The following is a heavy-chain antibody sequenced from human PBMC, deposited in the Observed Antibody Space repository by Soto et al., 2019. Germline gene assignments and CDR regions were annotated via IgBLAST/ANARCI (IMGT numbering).Heavy chain of an antibody. D-gene: IGHD3-3*01. CDR1: GFTFSSYS. CDR2: ISSSSSSTI. V-gene: IGHV3-48*01. Sequence: GGSLRLSCAASGFTFSSYSMNWVRQAPGKGLEWVSYISSSSSSTIYYADSVKGRFTISRDNAKNSLYLQMNSLRAEDTAVYYCAREEVYYDFWSGSPSYMDVWGKGTTVTVSS. CDR3: AREEVYYDFWSGSPSYMDV. J-gene: IGHJ6*03.